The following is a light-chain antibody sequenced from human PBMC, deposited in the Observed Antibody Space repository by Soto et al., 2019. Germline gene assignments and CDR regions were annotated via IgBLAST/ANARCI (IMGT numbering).Light chain of an antibody. CDR2: DVS. Sequence: SVLTQPASVSGSPGQSITLSCTGTSSDVGGYNYVSWYQQHPGKAPKLMIYDVSNRPSGVSNRFSGSKSGNTASLTISGLQAEDEADYYCSSYTSSSVVFGGGTKVTVL. J-gene: IGLJ2*01. CDR1: SSDVGGYNY. CDR3: SSYTSSSVV. V-gene: IGLV2-14*01.